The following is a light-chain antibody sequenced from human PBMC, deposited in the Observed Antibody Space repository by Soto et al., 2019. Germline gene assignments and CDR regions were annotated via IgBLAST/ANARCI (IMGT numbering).Light chain of an antibody. J-gene: IGLJ1*01. CDR2: EVT. V-gene: IGLV2-14*01. Sequence: SALTQPASVSGSPGQSITSSGTVTGIDIGGYNYVSWYQQHPGKAPKLIIYEVTNRPSGVSHRFSGSKSGDTASLTISGLQAEDEADYYCSSYRSTSTYVFGTGTKVTVL. CDR1: GIDIGGYNY. CDR3: SSYRSTSTYV.